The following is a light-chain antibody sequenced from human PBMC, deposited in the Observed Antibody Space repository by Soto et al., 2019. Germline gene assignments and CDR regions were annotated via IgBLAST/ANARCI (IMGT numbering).Light chain of an antibody. CDR2: AAS. CDR1: QNIDTY. V-gene: IGKV1-39*01. Sequence: DIRLTQSPSPLSAYVGDRVTFSCRASQNIDTYLMWYQQKAGRAPDLLIYAASSLQNGVPSRFRGSGSGTEFTLTISGLQPEDVATYYCQQSSMTPRSFGQGTKVEIK. J-gene: IGKJ1*01. CDR3: QQSSMTPRS.